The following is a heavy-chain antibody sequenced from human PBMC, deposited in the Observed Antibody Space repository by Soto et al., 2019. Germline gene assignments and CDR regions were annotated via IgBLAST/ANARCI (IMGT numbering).Heavy chain of an antibody. CDR3: ALVNRYSDYDESAAIDY. V-gene: IGHV1-24*01. CDR1: GYTLTELS. J-gene: IGHJ4*02. Sequence: ASVKVSCKVYGYTLTELSMHWVRQASGKGLEWMGGFDPEDGETIYAQKYQGRVTMTGDTSTDTAYMELSSLRSEDTVVYYCALVNRYSDYDESAAIDYSGQRNPVTSPQ. CDR2: FDPEDGET. D-gene: IGHD5-12*01.